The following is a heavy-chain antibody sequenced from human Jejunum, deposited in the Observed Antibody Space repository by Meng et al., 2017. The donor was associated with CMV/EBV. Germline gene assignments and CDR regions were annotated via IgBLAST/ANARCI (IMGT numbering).Heavy chain of an antibody. V-gene: IGHV4-59*01. CDR3: ATTVHPVAYLNYFDP. J-gene: IGHJ5*02. CDR1: GASITRYY. Sequence: GASITRYYASWIRQPPGKGLEWIGYLYYSETAYYTHSLRGRVIISADTAKNHFSLSLTSVTAADTAVYFCATTVHPVAYLNYFDPWGQGTRVTVSS. D-gene: IGHD4-17*01. CDR2: LYYSETA.